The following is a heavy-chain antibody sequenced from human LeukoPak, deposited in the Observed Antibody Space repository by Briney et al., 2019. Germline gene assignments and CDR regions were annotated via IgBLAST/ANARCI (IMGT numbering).Heavy chain of an antibody. Sequence: GGSLRLSCAASGFTFSSYWMSWVRQAPGKGLEWVANIKQDGSEKYYVDSVKGRFTISRDNSKNTLYLQMNSLRAEDTAVYYCANGDAVGATSPPVDAFDIWGQGTMVTVSS. J-gene: IGHJ3*02. CDR3: ANGDAVGATSPPVDAFDI. CDR1: GFTFSSYW. CDR2: IKQDGSEK. D-gene: IGHD1-26*01. V-gene: IGHV3-7*01.